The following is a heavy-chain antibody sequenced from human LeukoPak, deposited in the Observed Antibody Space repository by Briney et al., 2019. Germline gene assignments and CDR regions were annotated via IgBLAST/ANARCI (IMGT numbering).Heavy chain of an antibody. V-gene: IGHV1-2*02. CDR1: GYTFTGYY. J-gene: IGHJ3*02. D-gene: IGHD4-23*01. CDR3: ARERAYVFVYGGNRDAFDI. CDR2: INPNSGGT. Sequence: ASVKVSCKASGYTFTGYYMHWVRQAPGQGLEWMGWINPNSGGTNYAQKFQGRVTMTRDTSISTAYMELSRLRSDDTAAYYCARERAYVFVYGGNRDAFDIWGQGTMVSVSS.